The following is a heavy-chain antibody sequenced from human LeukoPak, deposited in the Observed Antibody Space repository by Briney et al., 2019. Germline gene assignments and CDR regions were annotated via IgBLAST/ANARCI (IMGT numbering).Heavy chain of an antibody. J-gene: IGHJ4*02. CDR1: GYTLTELS. CDR3: ATAVFGVVIIPNYFDY. D-gene: IGHD3-3*01. Sequence: ASVKVSCKVSGYTLTELSMHWVRQAPGKGLEWMGGFDPGDGETIYAQKFQGRVTMTEDTSTDTAYMELSSLRSEDTAVYYCATAVFGVVIIPNYFDYWGQGTLVTVSS. CDR2: FDPGDGET. V-gene: IGHV1-24*01.